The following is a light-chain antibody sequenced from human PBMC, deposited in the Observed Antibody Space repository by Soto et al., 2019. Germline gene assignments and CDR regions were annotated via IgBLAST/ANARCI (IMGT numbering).Light chain of an antibody. V-gene: IGLV2-14*01. CDR3: NSYTSSSALYV. J-gene: IGLJ1*01. CDR1: SKDIGGYSH. Sequence: QSALIQPASMSGSPGQSITISCTGSSKDIGGYSHVSWYQQHPGRAPKLIIYGVNNRPSGISDRFSGSKSGNTASLTISGLQAEDEANYYCNSYTSSSALYVFGTGTKVTVL. CDR2: GVN.